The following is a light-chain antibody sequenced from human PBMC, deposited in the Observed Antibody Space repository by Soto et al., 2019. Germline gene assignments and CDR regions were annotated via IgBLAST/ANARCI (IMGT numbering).Light chain of an antibody. CDR2: DAS. CDR3: QQYNSYRA. J-gene: IGKJ1*01. Sequence: DIQMTQSPSTLSAFVGDRVTITCRASQSISNWLAWYQQKPGKAPKLLIYDASNLESGVPSRFSGSRSGTDFTLTISSLQPDDFATYYCQQYNSYRAFGQGTKVDIK. V-gene: IGKV1-5*01. CDR1: QSISNW.